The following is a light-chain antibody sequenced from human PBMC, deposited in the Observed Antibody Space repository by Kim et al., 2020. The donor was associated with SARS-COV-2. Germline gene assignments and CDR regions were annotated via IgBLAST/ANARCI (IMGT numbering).Light chain of an antibody. CDR2: EGT. V-gene: IGKV5-2*01. CDR1: QDIDDD. Sequence: ETTLMQSPTFVSATPGDRVNISCKASQDIDDDMNWYQRKPGEAAVFLIQEGTTLVPGIPPRFSGSGYGTDFTLTINKIDSDDAAYYFCLQHDSFPWTFGQGTKVDIK. CDR3: LQHDSFPWT. J-gene: IGKJ1*01.